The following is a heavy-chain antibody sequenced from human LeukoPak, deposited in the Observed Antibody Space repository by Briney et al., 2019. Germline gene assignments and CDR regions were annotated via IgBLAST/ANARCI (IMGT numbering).Heavy chain of an antibody. D-gene: IGHD3-16*01. J-gene: IGHJ4*02. CDR2: TRNKANSYIT. V-gene: IGHV3-72*01. CDR3: ARELRTFDY. CDR1: GFTFSDHY. Sequence: PGGSLRLSCAASGFTFSDHYMDWVRQAPGKGLEWVGRTRNKANSYITEYAASVKGRFTISRDDSKNSLYLQMNSLKTEDTAVYYCARELRTFDYWGQGTLVTVSS.